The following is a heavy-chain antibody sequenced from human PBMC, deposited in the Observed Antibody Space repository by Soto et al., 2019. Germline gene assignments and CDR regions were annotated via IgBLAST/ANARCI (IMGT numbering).Heavy chain of an antibody. Sequence: GGSLRLSCAASGFTFSSYAMSWVRQAPGKGLEWVSAISGSGGSTYYADSVKGRFTISRDNSKNTLYLQMNSLRAEDTAVYYGAKDTSGYYDAFERWGQGTMVTVSS. CDR2: ISGSGGST. J-gene: IGHJ3*02. CDR3: AKDTSGYYDAFER. CDR1: GFTFSSYA. V-gene: IGHV3-23*01. D-gene: IGHD3-3*01.